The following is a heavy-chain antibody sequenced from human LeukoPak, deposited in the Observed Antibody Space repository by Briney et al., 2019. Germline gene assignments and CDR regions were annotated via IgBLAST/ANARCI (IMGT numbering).Heavy chain of an antibody. J-gene: IGHJ4*02. CDR3: AREGGVSYSLDF. Sequence: SQTLSLTCAISGDTVSGSSITWNWIRQSPSRGLEWLGRTYYRSTWYNDYALSVKSRMTIKRDTSKNQFSLQVNSVTPEDTAVYYCAREGGVSYSLDFWGQGTLVTVSS. CDR1: GDTVSGSSIT. V-gene: IGHV6-1*01. CDR2: TYYRSTWYN. D-gene: IGHD1-26*01.